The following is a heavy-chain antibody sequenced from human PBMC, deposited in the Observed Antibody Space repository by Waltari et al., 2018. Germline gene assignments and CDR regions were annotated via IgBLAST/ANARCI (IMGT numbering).Heavy chain of an antibody. Sequence: QVQLQESGPGLVKPSETLSLTCAVSGYSISSGYYWGWIRQPPGKGLEWIGSIYHSGSTYYNPSLKSRVTISVDTSKNQFSLKLSSVTAADTAVYYCARRIQLIGSEFDYWGQGTLVTVSS. CDR3: ARRIQLIGSEFDY. CDR2: IYHSGST. CDR1: GYSISSGYY. D-gene: IGHD5-18*01. V-gene: IGHV4-38-2*01. J-gene: IGHJ4*02.